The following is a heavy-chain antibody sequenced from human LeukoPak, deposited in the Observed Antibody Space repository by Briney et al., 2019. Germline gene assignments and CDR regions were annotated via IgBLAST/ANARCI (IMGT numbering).Heavy chain of an antibody. CDR1: GYTFTSYY. CDR2: INPSGGST. J-gene: IGHJ4*02. Sequence: ASVKVSCKASGYTFTSYYMHWVQQAPGQGLEWMGIINPSGGSTSYAQKFQGRVTMTRDTSTSTVYMELSSLRSEDTAVYYCARDWTTGTILDYWGQGTLVTVSS. V-gene: IGHV1-46*03. D-gene: IGHD1-1*01. CDR3: ARDWTTGTILDY.